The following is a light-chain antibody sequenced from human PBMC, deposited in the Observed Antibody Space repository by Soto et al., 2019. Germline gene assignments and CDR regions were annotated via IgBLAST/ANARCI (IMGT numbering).Light chain of an antibody. J-gene: IGKJ5*01. CDR2: VAS. Sequence: GESVTITCRASQVISTSLAWYQVKXGKXXQXXXYVASRLESGVPSRFSGSGSGTDFTLTITSLQPEDFATYYCQQSYNAPITFGQGTRLEIK. CDR1: QVISTS. CDR3: QQSYNAPIT. V-gene: IGKV1-39*01.